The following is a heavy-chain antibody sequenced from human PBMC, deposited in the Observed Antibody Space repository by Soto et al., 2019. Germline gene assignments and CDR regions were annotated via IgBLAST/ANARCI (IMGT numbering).Heavy chain of an antibody. J-gene: IGHJ6*02. D-gene: IGHD3-3*01. V-gene: IGHV1-18*01. CDR1: GYTFTSYG. Sequence: QVQLVQSGAEVKKPGASVKVSCKASGYTFTSYGISWVRQAPGQGLEGMGWISAYNGNTNYAQKLQGRGTMTTDTSTVTAYMALRSLRSDDTAVYYCARGLGVTIPLYGMDVWGQGTTVTVSS. CDR2: ISAYNGNT. CDR3: ARGLGVTIPLYGMDV.